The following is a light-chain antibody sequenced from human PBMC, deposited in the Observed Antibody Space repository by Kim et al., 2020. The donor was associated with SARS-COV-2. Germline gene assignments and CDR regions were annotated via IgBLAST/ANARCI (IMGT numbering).Light chain of an antibody. V-gene: IGKV1-39*01. CDR1: ETIRYF. CDR2: GAS. Sequence: DIQMTQSPPSLSSSVGDRVTITCRASETIRYFINWYQQKPGRAPHLLIYGASYLQPGVPSRFRGSGSGTDFTLSITDLQPEDFATYFCQQSVSTPYTFGQGTKVEIK. CDR3: QQSVSTPYT. J-gene: IGKJ2*01.